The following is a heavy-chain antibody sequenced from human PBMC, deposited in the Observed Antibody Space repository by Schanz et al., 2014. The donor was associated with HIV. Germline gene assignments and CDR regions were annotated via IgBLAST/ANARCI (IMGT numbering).Heavy chain of an antibody. D-gene: IGHD5-12*01. CDR2: MNPNSGNT. Sequence: QVQLVQSGAEVQKPGASVKVSCKASGGTFSSYAISWVRQATGQGLEWMGWMNPNSGNTGFAQKFQGRVTMTRNTSINTAYMEVSGLKSEDTAVYYCARKMSISNQWLRALYSNYGMDVWGQGTTVTVSS. V-gene: IGHV1-8*02. CDR3: ARKMSISNQWLRALYSNYGMDV. CDR1: GGTFSSYA. J-gene: IGHJ6*02.